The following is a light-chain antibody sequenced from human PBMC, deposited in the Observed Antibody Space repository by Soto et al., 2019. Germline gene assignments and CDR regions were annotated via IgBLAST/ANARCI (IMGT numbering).Light chain of an antibody. J-gene: IGLJ2*01. CDR3: AAWDDSLNVR. V-gene: IGLV1-44*01. Sequence: QSVLTQPPSASGTPGQRVTISCSGSSSNIGSNTVNWYQQLPGTAPKLLIYSNNQRPSGVPDRFSGSKSGTSASLAISGLQSEDEADYYCAAWDDSLNVRFGGGTKVTVL. CDR1: SSNIGSNT. CDR2: SNN.